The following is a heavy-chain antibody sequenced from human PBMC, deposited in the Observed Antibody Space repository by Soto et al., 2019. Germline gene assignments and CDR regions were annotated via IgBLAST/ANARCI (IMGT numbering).Heavy chain of an antibody. Sequence: GGSLRLSCVASGFTIRNYWMHWVRQAPGKGLVWVSRINSDGSTTDYADSVKGRFTISRDNAKNTLFLQMNSLRAEDTAVYYCARGFRWGMDVWGQGTTATVSS. J-gene: IGHJ6*02. CDR2: INSDGSTT. CDR3: ARGFRWGMDV. V-gene: IGHV3-74*01. CDR1: GFTIRNYW. D-gene: IGHD3-16*02.